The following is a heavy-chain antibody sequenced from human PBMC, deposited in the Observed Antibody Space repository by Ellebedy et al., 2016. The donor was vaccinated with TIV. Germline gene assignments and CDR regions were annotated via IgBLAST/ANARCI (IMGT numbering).Heavy chain of an antibody. CDR1: GFTFSSYN. CDR2: VVGIGSTK. D-gene: IGHD1-26*01. J-gene: IGHJ3*01. V-gene: IGHV3-48*01. Sequence: GGSLRLSXAASGFTFSSYNMNWVRQTPGKGLEWLSNVVGIGSTKNYADSVKGRFTISRDNDKNSLYLQMNSLTAADTAVYYCARRGNYLGDAFDVWGQGTVVTVSS. CDR3: ARRGNYLGDAFDV.